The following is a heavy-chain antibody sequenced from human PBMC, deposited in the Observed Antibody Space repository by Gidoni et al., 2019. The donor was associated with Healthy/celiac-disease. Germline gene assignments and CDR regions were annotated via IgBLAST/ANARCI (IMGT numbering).Heavy chain of an antibody. CDR2: IYYSGST. D-gene: IGHD3-22*01. Sequence: QLQLQESGPGLVKPSETLSLTCTVSGGSLSSSSYYWGWIRQPPGKGLEWIGSIYYSGSTYYNPSLKSRVTISVDTSKNQFSLKLSSVTAADTAVYYCARLGDDSSGRPGYWGQGTLVTVSS. J-gene: IGHJ4*02. CDR1: GGSLSSSSYY. CDR3: ARLGDDSSGRPGY. V-gene: IGHV4-39*01.